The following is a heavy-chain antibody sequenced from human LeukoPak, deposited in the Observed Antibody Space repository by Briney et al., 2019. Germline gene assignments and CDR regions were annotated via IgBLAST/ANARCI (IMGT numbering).Heavy chain of an antibody. D-gene: IGHD5-12*01. Sequence: PSETLSLTCAVYGGSFSGYYWSWIRQPPGKGLEWIGEINHSGSTNYNPSLKSRVTMSVDTSKNQFSLRLGSVTAADTAVYYCASLLNVAGYSGYDSDYWGQGTLVTVSS. CDR2: INHSGST. CDR1: GGSFSGYY. J-gene: IGHJ4*02. V-gene: IGHV4-34*01. CDR3: ASLLNVAGYSGYDSDY.